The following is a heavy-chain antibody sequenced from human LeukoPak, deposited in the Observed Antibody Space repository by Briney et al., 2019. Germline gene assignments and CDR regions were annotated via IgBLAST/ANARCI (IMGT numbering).Heavy chain of an antibody. J-gene: IGHJ3*02. V-gene: IGHV3-23*01. CDR3: AKDSDFFRHRSDIFDI. CDR2: LCERGGST. CDR1: GFTFSSYA. Sequence: GGSQRLSCAASGFTFSSYAMSWVRDAPGRGLEWVSDLCERGGSTYYADSVKGRFTISRDNSKNTLYLQMSSLRAEDTAVYYCAKDSDFFRHRSDIFDIWGQGTMVTVSS. D-gene: IGHD2/OR15-2a*01.